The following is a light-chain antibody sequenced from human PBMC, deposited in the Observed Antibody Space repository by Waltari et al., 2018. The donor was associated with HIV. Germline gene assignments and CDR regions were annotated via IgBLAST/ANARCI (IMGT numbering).Light chain of an antibody. CDR2: RNT. J-gene: IGLJ3*02. CDR3: AVWDDSLSAQL. CDR1: SSNIASNY. V-gene: IGLV1-47*01. Sequence: QSVLTQSPSTSGTPGQRVTISCSGSSSNIASNYLSWFQQVPGTAPKLLIFRNTQRPSGVSDRFSGSVSGTSASLAISGLRSEDEADYYCAVWDDSLSAQLFGGGTKLTVL.